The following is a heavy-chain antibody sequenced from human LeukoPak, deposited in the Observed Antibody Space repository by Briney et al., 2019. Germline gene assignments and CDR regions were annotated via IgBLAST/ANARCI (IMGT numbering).Heavy chain of an antibody. D-gene: IGHD6-6*01. CDR2: INHSGST. CDR3: ARGYRIAARPHWFDP. Sequence: PSETLSLTCAVYGGSFSGYYWSWIRQPPGKGLEWIGEINHSGSTNYNPSLKSRVTISVDTSKNQFSLKLSSVTAADTAVYYCARGYRIAARPHWFDPWGQGTLVTVSS. V-gene: IGHV4-34*01. J-gene: IGHJ5*02. CDR1: GGSFSGYY.